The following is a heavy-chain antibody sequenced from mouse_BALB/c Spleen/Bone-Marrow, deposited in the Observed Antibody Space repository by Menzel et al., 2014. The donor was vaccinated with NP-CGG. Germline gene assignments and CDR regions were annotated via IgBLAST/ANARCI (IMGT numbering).Heavy chain of an antibody. CDR1: GFNIXDTY. CDR2: IDPANGNT. D-gene: IGHD1-1*01. V-gene: IGHV14-3*02. Sequence: VQLQQSGAELVEPGASVKLSCTASGFNIXDTYMHWVKQRPEQGLEWIGRIDPANGNTKYDPKFQGKATITADTSSNTAYLQLSSLTSEDTAVYYCALYYYGSSGFAYWGQGTLVTVSA. CDR3: ALYYYGSSGFAY. J-gene: IGHJ3*01.